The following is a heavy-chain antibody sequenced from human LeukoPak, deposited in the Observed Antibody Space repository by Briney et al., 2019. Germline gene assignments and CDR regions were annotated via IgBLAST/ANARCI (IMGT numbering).Heavy chain of an antibody. CDR1: GFRFSTYG. D-gene: IGHD3-10*01. CDR2: VWFDGSNS. Sequence: PRTSLRLSCAGSGFRFSTYGMHWVRQAPGKGLEWLGYVWFDGSNSDYVDPVKGRFTISRDNSKNTVFLQMNSLRAEDTAVYHCARFAGSDYTGSFDLWGQGTPVTVSS. CDR3: ARFAGSDYTGSFDL. J-gene: IGHJ4*02. V-gene: IGHV3-33*01.